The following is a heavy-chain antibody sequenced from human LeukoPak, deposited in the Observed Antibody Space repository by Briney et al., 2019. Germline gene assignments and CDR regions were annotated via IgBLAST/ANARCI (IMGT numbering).Heavy chain of an antibody. D-gene: IGHD5-18*01. CDR2: IIPIFGTA. Sequence: GASVKVSCKASGGTLSSYAISWVRQAPGQGLEWMGGIIPIFGTANYAQKFQGRVTITADESTSTAYMELSSLRSEDTAVYYCARSGRDTAMSYGMDVWGQGTTVTVSS. V-gene: IGHV1-69*13. J-gene: IGHJ6*02. CDR1: GGTLSSYA. CDR3: ARSGRDTAMSYGMDV.